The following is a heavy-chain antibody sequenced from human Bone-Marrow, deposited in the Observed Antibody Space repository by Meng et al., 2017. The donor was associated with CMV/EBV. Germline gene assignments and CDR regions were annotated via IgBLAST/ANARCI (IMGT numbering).Heavy chain of an antibody. CDR1: GFTFSSYW. J-gene: IGHJ6*02. CDR2: IKQDGSEK. Sequence: GESLKISCAASGFTFSSYWMSWVRQAPGKGLEWVANIKQDGSEKYYVDSVKGRFTIPRDNAKNSLYLQMNSLRAEDTAVYYCARDNYDFWSGYFPYYYYGMDVWGQGTTVTV. V-gene: IGHV3-7*01. D-gene: IGHD3-3*01. CDR3: ARDNYDFWSGYFPYYYYGMDV.